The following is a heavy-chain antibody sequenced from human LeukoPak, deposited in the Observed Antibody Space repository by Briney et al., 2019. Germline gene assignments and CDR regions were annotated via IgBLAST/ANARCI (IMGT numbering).Heavy chain of an antibody. CDR1: GGSVSSGSYY. V-gene: IGHV4-61*01. CDR2: INHSGST. CDR3: ARLCRGYYGSGGRYYYYGMDV. J-gene: IGHJ6*02. Sequence: PSETLSLTCTVSGGSVSSGSYYWSWIRQPPGKGLEWIGEINHSGSTNYNPSLKGRVTISVDTSKNQFSLKLSSVTAADTAVYYCARLCRGYYGSGGRYYYYGMDVWGQGTTVTVSS. D-gene: IGHD3-10*01.